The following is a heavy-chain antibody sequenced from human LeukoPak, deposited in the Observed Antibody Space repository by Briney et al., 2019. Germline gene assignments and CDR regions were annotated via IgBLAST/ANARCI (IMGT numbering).Heavy chain of an antibody. CDR3: ARELNELWFGEFPANWFDP. CDR1: GFTFSSYD. CDR2: ISSSGSTI. J-gene: IGHJ5*02. D-gene: IGHD3-10*01. V-gene: IGHV3-48*03. Sequence: GGSLRLSCAASGFTFSSYDMNWVRQAPGKGLEWVSYISSSGSTIYYADSVKGRFTISRDNAKNSLYLQMNSLRAEDTAVYYCARELNELWFGEFPANWFDPWGQGTLVTVSS.